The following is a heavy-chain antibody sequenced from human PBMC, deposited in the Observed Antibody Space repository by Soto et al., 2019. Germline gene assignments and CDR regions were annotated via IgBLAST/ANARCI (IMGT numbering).Heavy chain of an antibody. J-gene: IGHJ4*02. CDR1: GGSMYTPNW. V-gene: IGHV4-4*02. Sequence: KTSETLSLTCAVSGGSMYTPNWWTWVRQTPGKGLQWIGEIYHSESTNYNPSLKGRVTISVDKSKTQFSLNLTSVTAADTAMYYCARGTTRIRGLFDYWGQGILVTVSS. CDR3: ARGTTRIRGLFDY. D-gene: IGHD1-1*01. CDR2: IYHSEST.